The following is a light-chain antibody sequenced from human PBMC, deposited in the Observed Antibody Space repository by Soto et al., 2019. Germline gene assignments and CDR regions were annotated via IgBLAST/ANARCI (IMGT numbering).Light chain of an antibody. J-gene: IGKJ1*01. CDR2: AAS. Sequence: DIQMTQSPSSLSASVGDRVTITCRASQSISSYLNWYQQKPGKAPKLLIYAASSLQSRVPSRFNGSGSWTDFTRTLHSLPTEGFATYYGPQSYSTPWTCGQGTKVEIK. CDR3: PQSYSTPWT. CDR1: QSISSY. V-gene: IGKV1-39*01.